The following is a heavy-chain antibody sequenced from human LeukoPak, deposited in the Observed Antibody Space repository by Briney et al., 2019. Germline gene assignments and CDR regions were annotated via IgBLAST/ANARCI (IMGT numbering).Heavy chain of an antibody. D-gene: IGHD5-18*01. J-gene: IGHJ4*02. Sequence: GASVKVSCKASGYTFTSYGISWVGQAPGQGLEWMGWISAYNGNTDYAQKFQGRVTMTTDTSTNTAYMDLRSLRSDDTAVYYCATSNHLAPALGYFDSWGQGTLVTVSS. V-gene: IGHV1-18*01. CDR3: ATSNHLAPALGYFDS. CDR1: GYTFTSYG. CDR2: ISAYNGNT.